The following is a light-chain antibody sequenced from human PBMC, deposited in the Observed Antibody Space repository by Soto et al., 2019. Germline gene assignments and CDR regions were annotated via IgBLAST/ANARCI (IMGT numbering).Light chain of an antibody. J-gene: IGLJ2*01. CDR2: DVY. Sequence: QSVLTQPASVSGSPGQSITISCTGTRSDIGAYNFVSWFQQNPGKPPKCMIYDVYSRPSGVSHRFSGSKSANTASLTISGLQAEDEAVYYCTSYTTTNTLALGGGTKLTVL. CDR1: RSDIGAYNF. V-gene: IGLV2-14*01. CDR3: TSYTTTNTLA.